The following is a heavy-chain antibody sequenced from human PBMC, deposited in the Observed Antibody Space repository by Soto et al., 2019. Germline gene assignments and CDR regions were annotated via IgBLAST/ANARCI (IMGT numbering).Heavy chain of an antibody. D-gene: IGHD6-6*01. V-gene: IGHV3-23*01. CDR3: AKYLGYSSSGTFDY. J-gene: IGHJ4*02. Sequence: GGSLRLSCAASGFTFSNYAMSWVRQAPGKGLEWVSAISGSGGSTYYADSVKGRFTISRDNSKNTLYLQMNSLRAEDTAVYYCAKYLGYSSSGTFDYWGQGTLVTVS. CDR1: GFTFSNYA. CDR2: ISGSGGST.